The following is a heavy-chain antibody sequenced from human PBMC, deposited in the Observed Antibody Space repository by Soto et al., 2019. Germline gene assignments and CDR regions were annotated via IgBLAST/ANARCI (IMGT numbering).Heavy chain of an antibody. CDR3: AGVGVYCSGGSCYDINAFDI. V-gene: IGHV4-34*01. D-gene: IGHD2-15*01. Sequence: SETLSLTCAVYGGSFSGYYWSWIRQPPGKGLEWIGEINHSGSTNYNPSLKSRVTISVDTSKNQFSLKLSSVTAADTAVYYCAGVGVYCSGGSCYDINAFDIWGQGTMVTVSS. CDR2: INHSGST. J-gene: IGHJ3*02. CDR1: GGSFSGYY.